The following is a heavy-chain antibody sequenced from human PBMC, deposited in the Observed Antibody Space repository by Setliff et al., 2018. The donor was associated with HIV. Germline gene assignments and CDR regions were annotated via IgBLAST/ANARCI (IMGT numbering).Heavy chain of an antibody. V-gene: IGHV1-8*02. Sequence: ASVKVSCKASVYTFTNYNINWVRQATGQGLEWMGWTNPHSGNTGYAQKFQGRVTMTRNTSISTAYMELSSLRSEDTAVYYCAREKTGLSNWFDPWGQGTVVTVSS. J-gene: IGHJ5*02. CDR2: TNPHSGNT. D-gene: IGHD7-27*01. CDR1: VYTFTNYN. CDR3: AREKTGLSNWFDP.